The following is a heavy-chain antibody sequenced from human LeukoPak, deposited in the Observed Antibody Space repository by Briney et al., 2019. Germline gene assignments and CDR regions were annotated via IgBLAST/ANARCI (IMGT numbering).Heavy chain of an antibody. Sequence: GASVKVSCKASGYTFTSYGFSWVRPPPGQGLEGMGWISAYNGNTNYAQKLQGRVNMTTDTSTSTAYMELRSLRSDDTAGYYCARNRWGQQLVGWDRYYYYGMDVWGKGTTVTVSS. CDR2: ISAYNGNT. CDR1: GYTFTSYG. D-gene: IGHD6-13*01. J-gene: IGHJ6*04. CDR3: ARNRWGQQLVGWDRYYYYGMDV. V-gene: IGHV1-18*04.